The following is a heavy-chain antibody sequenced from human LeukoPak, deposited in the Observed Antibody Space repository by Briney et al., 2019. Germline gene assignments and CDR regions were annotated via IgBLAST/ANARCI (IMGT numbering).Heavy chain of an antibody. CDR1: GYTFTDYY. J-gene: IGHJ4*02. D-gene: IGHD5-24*01. V-gene: IGHV1-2*02. Sequence: ASVKVSCKASGYTFTDYYLHRVRQAPGQGLEWMGWIHPPSGGTNYAEKLQGRVTMTRDASISTAYMELSRLTSDDAGVYYCVRDPGWLQVDHWGQGTLLTVSS. CDR3: VRDPGWLQVDH. CDR2: IHPPSGGT.